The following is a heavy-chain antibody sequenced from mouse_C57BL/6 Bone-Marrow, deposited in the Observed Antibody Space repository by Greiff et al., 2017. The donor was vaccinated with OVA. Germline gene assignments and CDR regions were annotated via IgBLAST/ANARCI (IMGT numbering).Heavy chain of an antibody. D-gene: IGHD1-1*01. CDR1: GYTFTSYG. Sequence: VQLQESGAELARPGASVKLSCKASGYTFTSYGISWVKQRTGQGLEWIGEIYPRSGNTYYNEKFKGKATLTADTSSSTAYMELRSLTSEDSAVYFCATYGSSNYYFDYWGQGTTLTVSS. V-gene: IGHV1-81*01. J-gene: IGHJ2*01. CDR3: ATYGSSNYYFDY. CDR2: IYPRSGNT.